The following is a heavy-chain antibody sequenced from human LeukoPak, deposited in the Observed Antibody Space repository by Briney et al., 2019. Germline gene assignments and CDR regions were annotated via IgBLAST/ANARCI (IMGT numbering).Heavy chain of an antibody. J-gene: IGHJ4*02. V-gene: IGHV3-23*01. CDR3: AKKYGTGSYYFDC. CDR2: ISGSGGST. Sequence: GGSLRLSCAASGFTFSSYAMSWVRQAPGKGLEWVSAISGSGGSTYYADSVKGRFSFSRDNSKNTLYLQMNNLRAEDTAVYYCAKKYGTGSYYFDCWGQGTLVTVSP. CDR1: GFTFSSYA. D-gene: IGHD3-10*01.